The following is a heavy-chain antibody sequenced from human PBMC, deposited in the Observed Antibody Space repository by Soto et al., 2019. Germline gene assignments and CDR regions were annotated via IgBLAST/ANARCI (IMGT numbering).Heavy chain of an antibody. V-gene: IGHV1-69*13. CDR3: ARGYYDILTGSYGMDV. CDR2: IIPIFGTA. J-gene: IGHJ6*02. Sequence: SVKVSCKASGGTFSSYAISWVRKAPGQGLEWMGGIIPIFGTANYAQKFQGRVTITADESTSTAYMELSSLRSEDTAVYYCARGYYDILTGSYGMDVWGQGTTVTVSS. D-gene: IGHD3-9*01. CDR1: GGTFSSYA.